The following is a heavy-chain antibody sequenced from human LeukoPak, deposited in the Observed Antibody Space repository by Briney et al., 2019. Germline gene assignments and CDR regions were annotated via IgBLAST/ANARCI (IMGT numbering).Heavy chain of an antibody. J-gene: IGHJ5*02. CDR1: RYTFIGYY. CDR2: INPNSGGT. Sequence: ASVTVSCKASRYTFIGYYIHWVRQAPGQGLEWMGWINPNSGGTNYAQKFQGRVTMTRATSISTAYMELSRLRSDDTAVYYCARVKSEKGNWFDPWGQGTLVTVSS. V-gene: IGHV1-2*02. CDR3: ARVKSEKGNWFDP.